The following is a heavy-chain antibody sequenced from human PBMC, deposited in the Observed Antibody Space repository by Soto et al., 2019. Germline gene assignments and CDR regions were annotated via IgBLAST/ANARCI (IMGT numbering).Heavy chain of an antibody. CDR2: IRSTTDDGAT. V-gene: IGHV3-15*07. CDR1: GFTFSNSW. J-gene: IGHJ6*02. D-gene: IGHD2-8*02. CDR3: ATVSYRYWLFGMDV. Sequence: EVQLVESGGGLVQPGGSLRLSCAATGFTFSNSWMDWVRQAPGKGLEWVGRIRSTTDDGATGYAAPVKGRFTISRDDSQNTSHLQMYTLKTADTAVYYRATVSYRYWLFGMDVWGQGTTVSVSS.